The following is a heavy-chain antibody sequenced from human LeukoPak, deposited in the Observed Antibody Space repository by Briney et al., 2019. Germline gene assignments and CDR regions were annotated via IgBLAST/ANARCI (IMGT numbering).Heavy chain of an antibody. V-gene: IGHV4-4*07. CDR3: ARDYDLNYYDSSGYYAI. D-gene: IGHD3-22*01. CDR2: FSSSGTT. Sequence: TSETLSLTCSVSGDSISYFYWSWIRQAAGKGPEWIGRFSSSGTTDYNASLKSRVTMSVDTSKNQLSLKVISVTAADTAVYYCARDYDLNYYDSSGYYAIWGQGTLVTVSS. CDR1: GDSISYFY. J-gene: IGHJ4*02.